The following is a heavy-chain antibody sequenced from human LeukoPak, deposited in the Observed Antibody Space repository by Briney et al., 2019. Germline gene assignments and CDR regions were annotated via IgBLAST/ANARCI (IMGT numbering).Heavy chain of an antibody. CDR3: ARDAREEAAGTRLNWFDP. J-gene: IGHJ5*02. CDR2: SSAYNGNT. D-gene: IGHD6-13*01. CDR1: GYTVTSYG. V-gene: IGHV1-18*01. Sequence: ASVKVSCKASGYTVTSYGISWVRQAPRQGREWMGWSSAYNGNTNYAQKRHGRVTMTTDTSTSTAYMELRSLRSDDTAVYYCARDAREEAAGTRLNWFDPWGQGTLVTVSS.